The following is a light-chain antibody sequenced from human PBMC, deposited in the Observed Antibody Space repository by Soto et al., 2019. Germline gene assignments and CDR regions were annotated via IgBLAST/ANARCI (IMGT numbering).Light chain of an antibody. V-gene: IGLV2-23*02. Sequence: QSALPQPASVSGSPGQSITLSCTGTSSDVGSYNLVSWYQQHPTKAPKLMIYEVSKRPSGVSNRFSGSKSDNTASLTISGLQAEDEADYYCCSYAGSSTLAVFGGGTQLTVL. CDR1: SSDVGSYNL. J-gene: IGLJ7*01. CDR3: CSYAGSSTLAV. CDR2: EVS.